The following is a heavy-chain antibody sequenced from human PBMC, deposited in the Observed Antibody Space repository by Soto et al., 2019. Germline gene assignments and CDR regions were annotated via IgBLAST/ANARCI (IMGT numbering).Heavy chain of an antibody. CDR2: ISYDGSNK. J-gene: IGHJ6*02. CDR3: ARGIYDFWSGYSQYYYYYGMDV. D-gene: IGHD3-3*01. Sequence: GGSLRLSCAASGFTFSSYAMHWVRQAPGKGLEWVAVISYDGSNKYYADSVKGRFTISRDNSKNTLYLQMNSLRAEDTAVYYCARGIYDFWSGYSQYYYYYGMDVWGQGTTVTVSS. CDR1: GFTFSSYA. V-gene: IGHV3-30-3*01.